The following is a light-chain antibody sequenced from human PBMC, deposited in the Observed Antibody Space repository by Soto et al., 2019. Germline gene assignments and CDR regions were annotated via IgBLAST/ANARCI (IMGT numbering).Light chain of an antibody. V-gene: IGKV3-20*01. CDR1: QSISSSF. CDR3: RQYVSSSPQT. Sequence: IVLTQSPGTLSLSPGERATLSCRTSQSISSSFLAWYQQKPGQAPRLLIYGASTRCTGIPDRFSGSGAGTDFTLPIGRLEPEDFAVTYCRQYVSSSPQTFGQGTKLEIK. J-gene: IGKJ2*01. CDR2: GAS.